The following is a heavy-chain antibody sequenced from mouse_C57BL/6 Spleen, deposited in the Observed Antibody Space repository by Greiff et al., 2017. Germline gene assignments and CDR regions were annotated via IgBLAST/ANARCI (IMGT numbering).Heavy chain of an antibody. D-gene: IGHD1-1*01. CDR2: INPSSGST. CDR3: AKTGVGDGMDY. Sequence: QVQLQQSGPELAKPGASVKMSCKASGYSFTSYWMHWVKQRPGQGLEWIGYINPSSGSTKYNQKFKDKATLTANKSSSTASMQLNSLTYEVSAVDYCAKTGVGDGMDYWGQGTSVTVSS. CDR1: GYSFTSYW. J-gene: IGHJ4*01. V-gene: IGHV1-7*01.